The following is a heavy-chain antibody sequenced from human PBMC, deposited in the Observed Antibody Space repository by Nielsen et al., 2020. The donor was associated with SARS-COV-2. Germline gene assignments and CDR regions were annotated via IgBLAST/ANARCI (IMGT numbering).Heavy chain of an antibody. CDR2: IRSKAYGGTT. D-gene: IGHD3-22*01. V-gene: IGHV3-49*02. CDR3: TRTGDRYYYDSSGYYGGY. Sequence: WIRQPPGKGLEWVGFIRSKAYGGTTESAASVKGRFTISRDDSKSIAYLQMNSLKTEDTAVYYCTRTGDRYYYDSSGYYGGYWGQGTLVTVSS. J-gene: IGHJ4*02.